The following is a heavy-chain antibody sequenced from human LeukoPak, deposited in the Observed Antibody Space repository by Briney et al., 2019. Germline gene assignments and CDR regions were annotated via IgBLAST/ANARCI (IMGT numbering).Heavy chain of an antibody. CDR2: INHSGST. J-gene: IGHJ6*02. V-gene: IGHV4-34*01. CDR3: ARRSSITMVRGVIPYGMDV. CDR1: GGSFSGYY. Sequence: PSETLSLTCAVYGGSFSGYYWSWIRQPPGKGLEWIGEINHSGSTNYNPSLKSRVTISVDTSKNQFSLKLSSVTAADTAVYHCARRSSITMVRGVIPYGMDVWGQGTTVTVSS. D-gene: IGHD3-10*01.